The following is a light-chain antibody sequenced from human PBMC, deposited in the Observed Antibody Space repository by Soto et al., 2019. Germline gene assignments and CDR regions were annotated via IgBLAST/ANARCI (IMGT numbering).Light chain of an antibody. V-gene: IGKV1-5*01. CDR2: DAS. CDR3: QQYNSYSRGYT. Sequence: DIPMTQSPSTLSASVGDRITITCRASQSISSWLAWYQQKPGKAPELLIYDASNLESGVPSRFSGSGSGTEFTLTISSLQPDDFATYYCQQYNSYSRGYTFGQGTKLEIK. CDR1: QSISSW. J-gene: IGKJ2*01.